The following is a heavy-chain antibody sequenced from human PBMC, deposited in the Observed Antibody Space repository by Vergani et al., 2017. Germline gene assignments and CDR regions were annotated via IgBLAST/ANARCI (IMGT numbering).Heavy chain of an antibody. D-gene: IGHD3-10*01. V-gene: IGHV1-69*12. CDR1: GGTFSSYA. CDR3: AGNYYYGSGSYSSFDY. J-gene: IGHJ4*02. CDR2: IIPIFGTA. Sequence: QVQLVQSGAEVKKPGSSVQVSCKASGGTFSSYAISWVRPAPGQGLEWMGGIIPIFGTANYAQKFQGRVTITADESTSTAYIGLSSLRSEDTAVYYCAGNYYYGSGSYSSFDYWGQGTLVTVSS.